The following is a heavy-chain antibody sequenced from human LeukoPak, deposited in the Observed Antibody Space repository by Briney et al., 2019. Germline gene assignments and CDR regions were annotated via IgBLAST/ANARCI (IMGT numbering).Heavy chain of an antibody. CDR2: IYYSGST. CDR3: ARSAKRTYYDFWSGYNWFDP. D-gene: IGHD3-3*01. V-gene: IGHV4-39*01. J-gene: IGHJ5*02. Sequence: PSETLSLTCTVSGGSISSSTSYWGWIRQPPGTGLEWIGSIYYSGSTYYNPSLKSRVTISVDTSKNQVSLKLSSVTAADTAVYYCARSAKRTYYDFWSGYNWFDPWGQGTLVTVSS. CDR1: GGSISSSTSY.